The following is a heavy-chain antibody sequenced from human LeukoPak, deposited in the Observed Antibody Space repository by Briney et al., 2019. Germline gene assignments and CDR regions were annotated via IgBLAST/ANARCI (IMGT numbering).Heavy chain of an antibody. J-gene: IGHJ6*03. V-gene: IGHV3-21*01. D-gene: IGHD4-17*01. CDR1: GFTFSSYS. CDR3: ARDPSDYDGTYYYYMDV. CDR2: ISSSSSYI. Sequence: GGSLRLSCAASGFTFSSYSMNWVRQAPGKGLEWVSSISSSSSYIYYADSVKGRFTISRDNAKNSLYLQMNSLRAEDTAVYYCARDPSDYDGTYYYYMDVWGKGTTVTVSS.